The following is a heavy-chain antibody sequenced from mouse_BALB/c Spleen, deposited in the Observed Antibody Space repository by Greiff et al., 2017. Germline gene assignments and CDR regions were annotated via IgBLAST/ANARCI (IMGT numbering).Heavy chain of an antibody. CDR3: ARATMISYYFDY. J-gene: IGHJ2*01. CDR2: IYYSGTI. V-gene: IGHV3-5*02. CDR1: GISITTGNYR. Sequence: VQLKQSGPGLVKPSQTVSLTCTVTGISITTGNYRWSWIRQFPGNKLEWIGYIYYSGTITYNPSLTSRTTITRDTSKNQFFLEMNSLTAEDTATYYCARATMISYYFDYWGQGTTLTVSS. D-gene: IGHD2-4*01.